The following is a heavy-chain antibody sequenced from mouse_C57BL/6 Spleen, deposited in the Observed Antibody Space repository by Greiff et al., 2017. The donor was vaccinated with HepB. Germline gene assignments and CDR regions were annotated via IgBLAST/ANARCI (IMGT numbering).Heavy chain of an antibody. CDR1: GYTFTSYW. V-gene: IGHV1-64*01. CDR2: IHPNSGST. J-gene: IGHJ3*01. CDR3: ARGVYDGYLAWFAY. D-gene: IGHD2-3*01. Sequence: VQLQQSGAELVKPGASVKLSCKASGYTFTSYWMHWVKQRPGQGLEWIGMIHPNSGSTNYNEKFKSKATLTVDKSSSTAYMQLSSLTSEDSAVYYCARGVYDGYLAWFAYWGQGTLVTVSA.